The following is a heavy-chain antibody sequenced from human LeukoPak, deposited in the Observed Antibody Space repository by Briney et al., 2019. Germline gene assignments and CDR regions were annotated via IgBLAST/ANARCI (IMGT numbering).Heavy chain of an antibody. CDR3: ARVKRYCSGGSCYSYGMDV. V-gene: IGHV3-30*03. CDR2: ISYDGSNK. CDR1: GFTFSSYW. D-gene: IGHD2-15*01. Sequence: GGSLRLSCAASGFTFSSYWMSWVRQAPGKGLEWVAVISYDGSNKYYADSVKGRFTISRDNSKNTLYLQMNSLRAEDTAVYYCARVKRYCSGGSCYSYGMDVWGQGTTVTVSS. J-gene: IGHJ6*02.